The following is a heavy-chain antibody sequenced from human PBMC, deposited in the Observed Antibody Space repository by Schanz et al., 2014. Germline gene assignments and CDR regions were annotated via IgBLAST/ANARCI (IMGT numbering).Heavy chain of an antibody. J-gene: IGHJ4*02. D-gene: IGHD5-12*01. CDR2: MWNDGIKT. CDR1: TSLFSRSV. CDR3: AREYSSYGTVYY. V-gene: IGHV3-30*04. Sequence: DLVESGGGVVQPGRPLTLSCAVSTSLFSRSVIHWARQAPGKGLEWVAVMWNDGIKTHYADSGKGRFTISRDNSKNTLYLQMNSLRVEDTALYYCAREYSSYGTVYYWGQGTLVTVSS.